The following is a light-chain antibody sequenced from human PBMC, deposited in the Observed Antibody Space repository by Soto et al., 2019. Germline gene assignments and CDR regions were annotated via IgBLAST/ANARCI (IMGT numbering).Light chain of an antibody. Sequence: EIVWTQSPGTLSLSPGERATLSCRASQSVSSTYLGWYQQKPGQAPRLLISGASNRATGIPDRFSGSGSGTDFTLTISRLAPEDFAVYYCQQFGTIPFTFGPGTKVDV. CDR1: QSVSSTY. CDR3: QQFGTIPFT. V-gene: IGKV3-20*01. CDR2: GAS. J-gene: IGKJ3*01.